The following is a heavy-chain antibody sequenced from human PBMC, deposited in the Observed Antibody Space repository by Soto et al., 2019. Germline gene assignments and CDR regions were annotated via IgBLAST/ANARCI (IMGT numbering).Heavy chain of an antibody. D-gene: IGHD6-19*01. Sequence: SETLSLTCTVSGGSISSSSYYWGWIRQPPGKGLEWIGSIYYSGSTYYNPSLKSRVTISVDTSKNQFSLKLSSVTAADTAVYYCARLMAGTGDYFDYWGQGTLVTVSS. J-gene: IGHJ4*02. CDR3: ARLMAGTGDYFDY. CDR1: GGSISSSSYY. CDR2: IYYSGST. V-gene: IGHV4-39*01.